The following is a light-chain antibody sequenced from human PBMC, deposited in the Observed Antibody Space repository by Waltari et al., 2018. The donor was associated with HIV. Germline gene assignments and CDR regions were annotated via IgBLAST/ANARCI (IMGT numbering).Light chain of an antibody. CDR1: QSVSSY. J-gene: IGKJ1*01. Sequence: EIVLTQSPATLSLSPGDRATLSCRASQSVSSYLAWYQQKPGQAPRLLIYDASNRATGIPARFSGSGSGTDFTLTISSLEPEDFAVYYCQQRSNWPPWPFGQGTKVEIK. CDR3: QQRSNWPPWP. CDR2: DAS. V-gene: IGKV3-11*01.